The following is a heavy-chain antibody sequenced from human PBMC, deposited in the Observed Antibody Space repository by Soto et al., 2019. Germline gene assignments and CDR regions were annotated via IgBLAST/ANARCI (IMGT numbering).Heavy chain of an antibody. D-gene: IGHD6-19*01. V-gene: IGHV3-33*08. J-gene: IGHJ4*02. CDR2: IWYDGSKK. CDR1: GFTFSTYA. CDR3: ARDFTVAAIGVGVYY. Sequence: QVQLVESGGGVDQPGRSLRLSCAASGFTFSTYAMHWVRQAPGKGLEWVADIWYDGSKKNYADSVKGRFTISRDNSKDTLYLQMNSLRAEDAAVYYCARDFTVAAIGVGVYYWGQGTLVTVSS.